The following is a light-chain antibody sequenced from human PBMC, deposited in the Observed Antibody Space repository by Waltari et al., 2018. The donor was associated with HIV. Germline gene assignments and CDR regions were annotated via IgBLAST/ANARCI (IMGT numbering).Light chain of an antibody. CDR1: QSISTD. V-gene: IGKV3-15*01. Sequence: EVVMTQSPDTLSVSPGKSATLSCRASQSISTDLAWYQQTPGQAPRLLIYGASTRAAGVPARFSGSGSGTEFTLTISSLQSEDFAVYYCQQYNNWPPWTFGQGTKVEIK. CDR3: QQYNNWPPWT. CDR2: GAS. J-gene: IGKJ1*01.